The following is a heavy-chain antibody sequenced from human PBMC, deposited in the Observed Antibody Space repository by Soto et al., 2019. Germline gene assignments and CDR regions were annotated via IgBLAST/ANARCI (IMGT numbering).Heavy chain of an antibody. V-gene: IGHV4-4*02. D-gene: IGHD3-3*01. CDR3: AREDDFWSGYLAY. CDR2: IYYSGST. J-gene: IGHJ4*02. CDR1: GDSISSSNW. Sequence: SETLSLTCVVSGDSISSSNWWSWVRQPPGKGLEWIGYIYYSGSTNYNPSLKSRVTISVDTSKNQLSLKLSSVTAADTAVYYCAREDDFWSGYLAYWGQGTLVTVSS.